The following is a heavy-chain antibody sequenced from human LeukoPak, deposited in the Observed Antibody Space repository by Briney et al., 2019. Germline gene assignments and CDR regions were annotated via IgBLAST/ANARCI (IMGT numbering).Heavy chain of an antibody. CDR1: GFIFNIYN. V-gene: IGHV3-21*01. Sequence: GGSLRLSCAASGFIFNIYNMNWVRQAPGKGLEWVSSISGSGTYINYADSVKGRFTISRDNAKNSLYLQMNSLRAEDTAVYYCARVDCSSTSCYYHFDYWGQGTLVTVSS. CDR2: ISGSGTYI. D-gene: IGHD2-2*01. J-gene: IGHJ4*02. CDR3: ARVDCSSTSCYYHFDY.